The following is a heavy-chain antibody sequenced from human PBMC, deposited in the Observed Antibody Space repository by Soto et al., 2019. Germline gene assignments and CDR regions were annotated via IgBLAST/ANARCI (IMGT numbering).Heavy chain of an antibody. D-gene: IGHD5-18*01. Sequence: VGSLIISCAASRFTFSNYGMQWVRQAPGKGLEWVAVISHDGTVKYYADSVKGRFTISRDNFQNTLDLQMDSLRAEDTAVYYCAKERDTRSSSCFDSWGQGTLVTVSS. CDR3: AKERDTRSSSCFDS. J-gene: IGHJ4*02. CDR1: RFTFSNYG. CDR2: ISHDGTVK. V-gene: IGHV3-30*18.